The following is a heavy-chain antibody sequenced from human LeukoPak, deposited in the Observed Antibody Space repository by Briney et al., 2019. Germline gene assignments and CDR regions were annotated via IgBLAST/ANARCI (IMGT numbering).Heavy chain of an antibody. J-gene: IGHJ2*01. CDR3: AKWGYGDYERYFDL. CDR2: INWNGGST. V-gene: IGHV3-20*04. Sequence: GGSLRLSCAASGFTFDDYGMSWVRQAPGKGLEWVSGINWNGGSTGYADSVKGRFTISRDNSKNTLYLQMNSLRAEDTAVYYCAKWGYGDYERYFDLWGRGTLVTVSS. D-gene: IGHD4-17*01. CDR1: GFTFDDYG.